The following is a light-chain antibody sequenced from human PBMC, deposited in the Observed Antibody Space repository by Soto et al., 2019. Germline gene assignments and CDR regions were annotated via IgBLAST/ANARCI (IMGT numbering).Light chain of an antibody. J-gene: IGLJ1*01. CDR3: SSYTRSSTYV. CDR2: DVS. Sequence: QSALTQPASLSGSPGQSITISYTGTSSDVGGYNSFSWYRQHPGRAPKLMIYDVSNRPSGVSNRFSGSKSGHTASLTISGLQDEDEADYYCSSYTRSSTYVFGTGTKLTVL. V-gene: IGLV2-14*01. CDR1: SSDVGGYNS.